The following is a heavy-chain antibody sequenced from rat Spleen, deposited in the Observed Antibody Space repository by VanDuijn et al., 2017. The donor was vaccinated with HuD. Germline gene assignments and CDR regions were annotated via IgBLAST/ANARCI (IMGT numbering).Heavy chain of an antibody. CDR3: ARAPGNGYVMDA. CDR1: GFSLNDYS. J-gene: IGHJ4*01. Sequence: QVQLMESGPGLVQPSETLSLTCTVSGFSLNDYSVHWVRQPPGKGLEWMGVLWRGGSTKYNSALKSRLSISRDTSKNHIFLKMNSLQSEDTATYHCARAPGNGYVMDAWGQGASVTVSS. CDR2: LWRGGST. V-gene: IGHV2-45*01. D-gene: IGHD5-1*01.